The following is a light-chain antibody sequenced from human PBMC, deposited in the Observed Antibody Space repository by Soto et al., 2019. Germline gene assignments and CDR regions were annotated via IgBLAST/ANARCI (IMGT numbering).Light chain of an antibody. CDR3: QQYNGYRWT. CDR1: QGISSS. V-gene: IGKV1D-16*01. CDR2: AAS. J-gene: IGKJ1*01. Sequence: DIQMTQSPSSVSASVGDRVTITCRASQGISSSLAWYQQKPRKAPKLLIYAASTLQSGVSSRFSGSGSGTEFTLTISSLQPDDFATYYCQQYNGYRWTFGQGTKWIS.